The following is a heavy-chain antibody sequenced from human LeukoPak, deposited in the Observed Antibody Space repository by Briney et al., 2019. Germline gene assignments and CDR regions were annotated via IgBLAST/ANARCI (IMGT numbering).Heavy chain of an antibody. CDR3: ARGASRNDIFNRRFDY. J-gene: IGHJ4*02. CDR1: GYTFTSYD. Sequence: GASVKVSCKASGYTFTSYDINWVRQASGQGLEWMGWMNPNSGNTGYAQKFQGRVTMTRNTSITTAYMELSSLRSEDTAVYYCARGASRNDIFNRRFDYWGQGTLVTVSS. V-gene: IGHV1-8*01. CDR2: MNPNSGNT. D-gene: IGHD3-9*01.